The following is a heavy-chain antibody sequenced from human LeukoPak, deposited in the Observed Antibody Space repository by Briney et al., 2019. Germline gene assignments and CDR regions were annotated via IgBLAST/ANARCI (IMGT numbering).Heavy chain of an antibody. CDR2: ISGSGGST. J-gene: IGHJ4*02. V-gene: IGHV3-23*01. CDR3: AKGSPYDSSGYYKHFDY. Sequence: PGGSLRLSCAASGFTFSSYAMSWVRQAPGKGLEWVSAISGSGGSTYYADSVKGRFTISRDNSKNTLYLQMNSLRAEDTAVYYCAKGSPYDSSGYYKHFDYWGQGTLVTVST. D-gene: IGHD3-22*01. CDR1: GFTFSSYA.